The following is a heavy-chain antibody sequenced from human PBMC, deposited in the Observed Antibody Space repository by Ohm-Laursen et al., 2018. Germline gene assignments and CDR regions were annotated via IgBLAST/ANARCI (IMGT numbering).Heavy chain of an antibody. CDR2: ISYSGNT. D-gene: IGHD3-10*02. Sequence: SQTLSLTCTVSGVSISSSYWSWIRQPPEKGLEWIGYISYSGNTNYNPSLKSRVTISVDTSKNQFSLRLSSATAADTAVYYCARDVFGEDGVDYWGQGTLVTVSS. CDR1: GVSISSSY. J-gene: IGHJ4*02. CDR3: ARDVFGEDGVDY. V-gene: IGHV4-59*01.